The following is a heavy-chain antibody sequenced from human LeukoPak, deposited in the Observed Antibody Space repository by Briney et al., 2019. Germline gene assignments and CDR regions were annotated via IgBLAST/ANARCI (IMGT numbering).Heavy chain of an antibody. D-gene: IGHD2-21*01. Sequence: PSETLSLTCSVSGGSIGTYYWNWIRQPPGKGMEWIGFIFYTGSTTYNPSLKSRVTISRDTSKNLLFLELSSVTAADSAVYYCAREHRAPYCASEECRTNWFDTWGQGTLVTVSS. J-gene: IGHJ5*02. V-gene: IGHV4-59*01. CDR2: IFYTGST. CDR1: GGSIGTYY. CDR3: AREHRAPYCASEECRTNWFDT.